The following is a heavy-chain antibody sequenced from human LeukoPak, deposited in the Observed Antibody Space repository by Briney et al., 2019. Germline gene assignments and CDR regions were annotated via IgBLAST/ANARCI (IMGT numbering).Heavy chain of an antibody. Sequence: GGSLRLSCAASGFTFSSYAMSWVRQAPGKGLEWVSAISGSGGSTYYADSVKGRFTISRDNSKNTLYLQMNSLRAEDTAVYYCAKDQYSSSWYLQGAFDIWGQGTMVTVSS. J-gene: IGHJ3*02. V-gene: IGHV3-23*01. D-gene: IGHD6-13*01. CDR3: AKDQYSSSWYLQGAFDI. CDR1: GFTFSSYA. CDR2: ISGSGGST.